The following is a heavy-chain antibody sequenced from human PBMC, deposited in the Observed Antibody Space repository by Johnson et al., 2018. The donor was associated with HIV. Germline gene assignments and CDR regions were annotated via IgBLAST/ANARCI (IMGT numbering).Heavy chain of an antibody. D-gene: IGHD1-14*01. CDR3: ATRDPTYRPGAFDL. Sequence: VQLVESGGGLVQPGGSLRLSCAASGFTFSSYAMSWVRQAPGKGLEWVSYISSSGSTIYYADSVKGRFIISRDNAKNSLYLQINSLRAEDTAVYYCATRDPTYRPGAFDLWGQGTMVTVSS. CDR1: GFTFSSYA. CDR2: ISSSGSTI. V-gene: IGHV3-48*04. J-gene: IGHJ3*01.